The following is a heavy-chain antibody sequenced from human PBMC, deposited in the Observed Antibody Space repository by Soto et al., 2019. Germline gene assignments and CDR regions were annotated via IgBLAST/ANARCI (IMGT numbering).Heavy chain of an antibody. D-gene: IGHD3-22*01. V-gene: IGHV3-33*01. J-gene: IGHJ4*02. CDR3: ARDYYYDSSGCYLDY. CDR1: GFTFSSYG. CDR2: IWYDGSNK. Sequence: PGGSLRLSCAASGFTFSSYGMHWVRQAPGKGLEWVAVIWYDGSNKYYADSVKGRFTISRDNSKNTLYLQMNSLRAEDTAVYYCARDYYYDSSGCYLDYWGQGTLVTVSS.